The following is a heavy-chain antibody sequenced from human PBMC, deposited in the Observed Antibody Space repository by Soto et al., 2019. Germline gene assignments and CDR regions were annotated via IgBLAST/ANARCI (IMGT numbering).Heavy chain of an antibody. D-gene: IGHD3-9*01. J-gene: IGHJ5*02. V-gene: IGHV4-31*03. Sequence: SETLSLTCTVSGGSISIVGYYWSWIRQHPGKGLKWIGYIYYSGSTYYNPSLKSRVTISVDTSKNQFSLKLSSVTAADTAVYYCARLFHDILTGYTTNWFDPWGQGTLVTVSS. CDR1: GGSISIVGYY. CDR3: ARLFHDILTGYTTNWFDP. CDR2: IYYSGST.